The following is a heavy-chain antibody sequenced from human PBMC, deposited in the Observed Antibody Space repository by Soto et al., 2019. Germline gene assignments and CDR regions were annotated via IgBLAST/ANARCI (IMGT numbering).Heavy chain of an antibody. Sequence: SETLSLTCTVSGGPISSSYWSWIRQPPGKGLEWIGYIYYSGSTNYNPSLKSRVTISVDTSKNQFSLKLSSVTDADTAVYYCARQIGYSTYMDVWGKGTKVTVSS. D-gene: IGHD4-4*01. J-gene: IGHJ6*03. CDR3: ARQIGYSTYMDV. CDR1: GGPISSSY. CDR2: IYYSGST. V-gene: IGHV4-59*08.